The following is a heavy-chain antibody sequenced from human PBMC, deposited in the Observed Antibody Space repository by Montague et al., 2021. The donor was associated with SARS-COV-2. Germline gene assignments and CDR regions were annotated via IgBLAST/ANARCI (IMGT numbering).Heavy chain of an antibody. V-gene: IGHV4-39*01. CDR2: IYSSGST. D-gene: IGHD3-22*01. Sequence: SETLSLTCTVSGGSISSSSYYWCCLRQPPGNGLEWIGSIYSSGSTYYNPPLKRRVTISVDTSKNQSSLKLSSVTAADPAVYYCASHTYYYDSSGSDAFDIWGQGTMVTVSS. CDR1: GGSISSSSYY. CDR3: ASHTYYYDSSGSDAFDI. J-gene: IGHJ3*02.